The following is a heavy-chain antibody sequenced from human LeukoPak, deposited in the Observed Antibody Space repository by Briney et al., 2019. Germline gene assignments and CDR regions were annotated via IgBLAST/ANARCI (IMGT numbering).Heavy chain of an antibody. CDR1: GGSISSSNW. Sequence: SGTLSLTCAVSGGSISSSNWWSWVRPPPGKGLEWIGEIYHSGSTNYNPSLKSRVTISVDTSKNQFSLKLSSVTAADTAVYYCAIRNKRVAATFQHWGQGTLVTVSS. V-gene: IGHV4-4*02. CDR2: IYHSGST. J-gene: IGHJ1*01. D-gene: IGHD2-15*01. CDR3: AIRNKRVAATFQH.